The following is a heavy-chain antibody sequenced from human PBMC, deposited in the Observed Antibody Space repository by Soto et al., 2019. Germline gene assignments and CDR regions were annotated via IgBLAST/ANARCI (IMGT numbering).Heavy chain of an antibody. CDR2: TSSTTSYI. CDR3: ARESEDLTSTFDY. CDR1: GFTFTRYS. Sequence: GGSLTLSCAASGFTFTRYSLNCVRQAPGKGLDWFSSTSSTTSYIYYGDSMKGRFTISRDNAKNSLYLEMNSLRAEDTAVYYCARESEDLTSTFDYWGQGTLVTVSS. J-gene: IGHJ4*02. V-gene: IGHV3-21*06.